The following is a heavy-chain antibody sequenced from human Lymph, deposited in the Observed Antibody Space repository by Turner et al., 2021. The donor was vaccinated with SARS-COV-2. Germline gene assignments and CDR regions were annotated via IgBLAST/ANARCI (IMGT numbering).Heavy chain of an antibody. Sequence: QVQLVQSGAEVKKPGASVKVSCKASGYTFTGYYMHWVRKAPGQGLEWMGWINPNSGGTNYAKKFQGRVTMTRDTSISTAYMELSRLRSDDTAVYYCARDVERYNDFWSGYSGGYGLDVWGQGTTVTVSS. D-gene: IGHD3-3*01. CDR3: ARDVERYNDFWSGYSGGYGLDV. J-gene: IGHJ6*02. CDR2: INPNSGGT. V-gene: IGHV1-2*02. CDR1: GYTFTGYY.